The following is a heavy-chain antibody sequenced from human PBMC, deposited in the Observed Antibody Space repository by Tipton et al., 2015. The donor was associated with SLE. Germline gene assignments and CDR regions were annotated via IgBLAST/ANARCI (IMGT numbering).Heavy chain of an antibody. CDR3: ASRPGFYYGLDV. V-gene: IGHV3-11*01. CDR2: ISGTTSGSII. CDR1: GFDLTNYH. Sequence: GSLRLSCAVSGFDLTNYHMNWIRQAPGKGLEWLSYISGTTSGSIIYYADSVKGRFTISRDNADSSLYLQMNSLRAEDTAVYYCASRPGFYYGLDVWGQGTTVTVSS. J-gene: IGHJ6*02.